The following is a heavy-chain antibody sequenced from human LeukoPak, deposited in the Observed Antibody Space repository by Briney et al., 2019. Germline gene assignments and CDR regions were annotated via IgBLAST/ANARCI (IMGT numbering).Heavy chain of an antibody. CDR1: GDSITNGTFH. CDR3: ARAGSGALNGYFDY. V-gene: IGHV4-31*03. CDR2: IYHGVST. Sequence: SETLSLTCTVSGDSITNGTFHWSWIRQHPVKGLEWLGYIYHGVSTYYNPSLKSRVTISGDTSKNQFSLKLRSVTAADTALYYCARAGSGALNGYFDYWGQGALVTVSS. J-gene: IGHJ4*02.